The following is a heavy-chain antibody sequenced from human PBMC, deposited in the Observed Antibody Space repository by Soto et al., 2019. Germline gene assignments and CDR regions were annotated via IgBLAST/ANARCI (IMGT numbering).Heavy chain of an antibody. Sequence: PGGSLRLSCAASGFTFSDHYMDWVRQSPGEGLEWVGRTRNKANSYTTEYAASVKGRFTISRDDSKNSLYLQMNSLKTEDTAVYYCAREEHYYDSSGYYYINDYWGQGTLVTVSS. CDR2: TRNKANSYTT. V-gene: IGHV3-72*01. CDR1: GFTFSDHY. CDR3: AREEHYYDSSGYYYINDY. D-gene: IGHD3-22*01. J-gene: IGHJ4*02.